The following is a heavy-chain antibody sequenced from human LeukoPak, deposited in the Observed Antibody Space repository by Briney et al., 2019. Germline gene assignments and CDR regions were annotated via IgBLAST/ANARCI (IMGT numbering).Heavy chain of an antibody. Sequence: PSETLSLTCAVYGGSFSGYYWSWIPQPPGKGLEWIGEINHSGSTNFNPSLKSRVTISVETSKNQFSLKLSSVTAADTAVYYCARDSSSWAALDYWGQGTLVTVSS. J-gene: IGHJ4*02. CDR1: GGSFSGYY. CDR3: ARDSSSWAALDY. CDR2: INHSGST. D-gene: IGHD6-13*01. V-gene: IGHV4-34*01.